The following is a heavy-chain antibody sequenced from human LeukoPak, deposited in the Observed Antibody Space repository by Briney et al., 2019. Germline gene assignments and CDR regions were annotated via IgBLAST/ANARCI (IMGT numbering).Heavy chain of an antibody. CDR3: ASAIGTAVRWFDP. J-gene: IGHJ5*02. CDR2: IYYSGST. V-gene: IGHV4-39*07. D-gene: IGHD2-21*02. CDR1: GGSISSSSYY. Sequence: SATLSLTCTVSGGSISSSSYYWGWIRQPPGKGLEWIGSIYYSGSTYYNPSLKSRVTISVDTSKNQFSLKLSSVTAADTAVYYCASAIGTAVRWFDPWGQGTLVTVSS.